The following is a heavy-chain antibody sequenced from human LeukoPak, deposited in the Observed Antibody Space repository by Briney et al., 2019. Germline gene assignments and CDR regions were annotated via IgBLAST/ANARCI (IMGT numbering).Heavy chain of an antibody. J-gene: IGHJ4*02. CDR3: AKDQGYSSGWYRSYFDY. CDR1: GFTFSSYA. D-gene: IGHD6-19*01. V-gene: IGHV3-23*01. Sequence: GGSRRLSCAASGFTFSSYAMSWVRQAPGKGLEWDSAISGSGDSTYYADSVKGRFTISRDNSKNTLYLQMSSLRAEDTAVYYCAKDQGYSSGWYRSYFDYWGQGTLVTVSS. CDR2: ISGSGDST.